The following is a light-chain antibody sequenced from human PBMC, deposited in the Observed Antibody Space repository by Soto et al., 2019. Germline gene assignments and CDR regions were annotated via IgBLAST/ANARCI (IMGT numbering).Light chain of an antibody. CDR3: QQSYITPGT. CDR2: AAS. CDR1: QSISSY. J-gene: IGKJ1*01. V-gene: IGKV1-39*01. Sequence: DIPMTQSPSSLSASVGDRVTITCRASQSISSYLNWYQQKPGKAPNLLVYAASSLQSGVPSRFSGGGSGTDFTLTISSLQPEDFATYYCQQSYITPGTFGQGTKVEVK.